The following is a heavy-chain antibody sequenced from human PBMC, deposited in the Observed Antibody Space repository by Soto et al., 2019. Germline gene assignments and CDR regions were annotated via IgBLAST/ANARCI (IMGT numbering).Heavy chain of an antibody. D-gene: IGHD6-19*01. CDR1: GYTFTSYG. V-gene: IGHV1-18*01. Sequence: GASVKVSCKASGYTFTSYGISWVRQAPGQGLEWMGWISAYNGNTNYAQKLQGRVTMTTDTSTSTAYMELRSLRSDDTAVYYCARVYFTRRAVAGANWFDPWGQGTLVTVSS. CDR2: ISAYNGNT. J-gene: IGHJ5*02. CDR3: ARVYFTRRAVAGANWFDP.